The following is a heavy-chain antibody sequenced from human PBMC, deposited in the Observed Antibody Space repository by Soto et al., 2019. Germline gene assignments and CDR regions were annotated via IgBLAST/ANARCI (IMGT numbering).Heavy chain of an antibody. V-gene: IGHV3-23*01. J-gene: IGHJ4*02. CDR2: ISGSGGST. Sequence: PGGSLRLSCAASGFTFSSYAMSWVRQAPGKGLEWVSAISGSGGSTYYADSVKGRFTISRDNSKNTLYLQMNSLRAGDTAVYYCAKDYVMRVGGILYRVPGSDYFDYWGQGTLVTVSS. CDR1: GFTFSSYA. CDR3: AKDYVMRVGGILYRVPGSDYFDY. D-gene: IGHD2-15*01.